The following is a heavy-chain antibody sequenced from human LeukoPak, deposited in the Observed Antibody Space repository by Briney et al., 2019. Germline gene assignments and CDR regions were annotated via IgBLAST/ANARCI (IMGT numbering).Heavy chain of an antibody. J-gene: IGHJ5*02. CDR3: ARGYCSGTSCFFDP. CDR2: MNPNSGNT. CDR1: GYTFTSYD. V-gene: IGHV1-8*01. D-gene: IGHD2-2*01. Sequence: GASVKVSCKASGYTFTSYDINWVRQATGQGLEWMGWMNPNSGNTGYAQKFQGRVTMTRNTSISTAYMELSSLRSEDTAVYYCARGYCSGTSCFFDPWGQGTLVTVSS.